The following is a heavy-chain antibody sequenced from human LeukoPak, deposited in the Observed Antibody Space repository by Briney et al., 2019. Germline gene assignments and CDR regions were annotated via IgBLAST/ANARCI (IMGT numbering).Heavy chain of an antibody. J-gene: IGHJ4*02. V-gene: IGHV1-8*01. CDR3: ARNIPKTGDFDY. CDR1: GYTFTSYD. D-gene: IGHD7-27*01. CDR2: MSPNSGNT. Sequence: ASVKVSCKASGYTFTSYDINWVRQATGQGLEWMGWMSPNSGNTGYAQGFQGRITMTRDTSISTAYMELSSLRSEDTAVYYCARNIPKTGDFDYWGRGTLVTVSS.